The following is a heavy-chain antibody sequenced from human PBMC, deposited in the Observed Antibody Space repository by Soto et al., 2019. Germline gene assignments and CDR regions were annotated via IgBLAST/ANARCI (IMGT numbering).Heavy chain of an antibody. J-gene: IGHJ4*02. CDR3: GDPDYPGY. D-gene: IGHD4-17*01. CDR1: GFTFSDYY. CDR2: ISSSSSYT. Sequence: PGGSLRLSCVASGFTFSDYYMSWIRQAPGKGLEWVSYISSSSSYTNYADSVKGRFTISRDNAKNSLYLQMNSLETEDTAVYYCGDPDYPGYWGQGTLVTVSS. V-gene: IGHV3-11*03.